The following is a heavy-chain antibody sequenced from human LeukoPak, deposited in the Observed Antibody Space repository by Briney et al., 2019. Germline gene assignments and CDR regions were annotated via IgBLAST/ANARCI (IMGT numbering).Heavy chain of an antibody. V-gene: IGHV1-24*01. Sequence: ASVKVSCKVSGYTLTELSMHWVRQAPGKGLEWMGGFDPEDGETIYAQKFQGRVTMTEDTSTDTAYMELSSLRSEDTAVYYCATALAGVGPVWFGPSYWGQGTLVTVSS. CDR2: FDPEDGET. D-gene: IGHD3-10*01. CDR1: GYTLTELS. J-gene: IGHJ4*02. CDR3: ATALAGVGPVWFGPSY.